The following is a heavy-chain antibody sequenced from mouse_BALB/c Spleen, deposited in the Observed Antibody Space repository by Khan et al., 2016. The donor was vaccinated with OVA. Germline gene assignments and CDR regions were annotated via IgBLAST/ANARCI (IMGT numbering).Heavy chain of an antibody. J-gene: IGHJ4*01. CDR3: VAPGREGYYYAMDY. Sequence: EVELVESGGGLVQPGGSLKLSCAASGFTFSTYTMSWVRQTPEKRLEWVAFISKGGGSTYFADTVKGRFTISRDNAMNTLYLQMSSLKSEDTAMYYCVAPGREGYYYAMDYWGQGTSVTVSS. CDR2: ISKGGGST. D-gene: IGHD3-3*01. CDR1: GFTFSTYT. V-gene: IGHV5-12-2*01.